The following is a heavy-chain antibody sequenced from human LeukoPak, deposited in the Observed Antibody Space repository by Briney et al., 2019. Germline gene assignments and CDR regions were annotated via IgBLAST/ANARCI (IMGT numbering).Heavy chain of an antibody. Sequence: SETLSLTCTVSGGSISSGGYYWGWLRQPPGKGLEWIGYIYHSGSTYYNPSLKSRVTISVDRSKNQFSLKLSSVTAADTAVYYCARGNNWNLERAIDYWGQGTLVTVSS. V-gene: IGHV4-30-2*01. D-gene: IGHD1-7*01. J-gene: IGHJ4*02. CDR3: ARGNNWNLERAIDY. CDR2: IYHSGST. CDR1: GGSISSGGYY.